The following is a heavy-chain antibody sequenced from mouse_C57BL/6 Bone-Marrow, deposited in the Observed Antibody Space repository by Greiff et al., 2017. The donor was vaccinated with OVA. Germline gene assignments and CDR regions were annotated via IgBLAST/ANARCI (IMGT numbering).Heavy chain of an antibody. D-gene: IGHD2-3*01. CDR2: IDPETGGT. V-gene: IGHV1-15*01. CDR1: GYTFTDYE. CDR3: TRKRLLPYFDY. J-gene: IGHJ2*01. Sequence: VQLQQSGAELVRPGAPVTLSCKASGYTFTDYEMHWVKQTPVHGLEWIGAIDPETGGTAYNQKFKGKAILTADKSSSTAYMELRSLTSEDSAVYYCTRKRLLPYFDYWGQGTTLTVSS.